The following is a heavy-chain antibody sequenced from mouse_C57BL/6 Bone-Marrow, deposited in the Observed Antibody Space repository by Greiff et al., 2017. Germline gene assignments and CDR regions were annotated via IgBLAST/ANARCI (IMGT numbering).Heavy chain of an antibody. J-gene: IGHJ4*01. CDR1: GYTFTSYG. D-gene: IGHD1-1*01. CDR3: ASPYYYGSSYYYAMDY. CDR2: IYPRSGNT. Sequence: QVQLQQSGAELARPGASVKLSCKASGYTFTSYGISWVKQRTGQGLEWIGEIYPRSGNTYYNEKFKGKATLTADKSSSTAYIELRSLTSEDSAVYFCASPYYYGSSYYYAMDYWGQGTSVTVSS. V-gene: IGHV1-81*01.